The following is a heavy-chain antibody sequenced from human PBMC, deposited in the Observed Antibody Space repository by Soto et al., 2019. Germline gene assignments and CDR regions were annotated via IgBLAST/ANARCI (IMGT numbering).Heavy chain of an antibody. CDR2: ISWNSGTI. CDR3: AKDREGSSGWYGMDV. V-gene: IGHV3-9*01. CDR1: GFIFDDYS. J-gene: IGHJ6*02. D-gene: IGHD3-22*01. Sequence: PGGSLRLSCAASGFIFDDYSMHWVRQVPGKGLEWVSAISWNSGTIAYADSVKGRFTISRDNAKNSLYLQMNSLRSEDTALYYCAKDREGSSGWYGMDVWGRGPTVTVSS.